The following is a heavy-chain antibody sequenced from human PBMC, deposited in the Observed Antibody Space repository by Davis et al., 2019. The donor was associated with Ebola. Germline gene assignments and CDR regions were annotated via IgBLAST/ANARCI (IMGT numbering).Heavy chain of an antibody. J-gene: IGHJ4*02. Sequence: ASVKVSCKASGYTFTSYYMHWVRQAPGQGLEWMGIINPSGGSTSYAQKFQGRVTMTRDTSTSTVYMELSSLRSEDTAVYYCARDHLEWELSRRLDYWGQGTLVTVSS. D-gene: IGHD1-26*01. CDR3: ARDHLEWELSRRLDY. CDR1: GYTFTSYY. V-gene: IGHV1-46*01. CDR2: INPSGGST.